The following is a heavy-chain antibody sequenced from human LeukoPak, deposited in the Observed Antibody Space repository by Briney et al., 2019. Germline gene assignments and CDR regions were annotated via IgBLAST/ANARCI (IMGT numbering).Heavy chain of an antibody. CDR3: ARGRDPTVASDY. CDR2: INPHSGGT. V-gene: IGHV1-2*04. Sequence: ASVKVSCKASGYTFTGYYMHWVRQAPGQGLEWMGWINPHSGGTNYAQKFQGWVTMTSDTSISTAYMELSRLRSDDTAVYYCARGRDPTVASDYWGQGTLVTVSS. D-gene: IGHD4-23*01. CDR1: GYTFTGYY. J-gene: IGHJ4*02.